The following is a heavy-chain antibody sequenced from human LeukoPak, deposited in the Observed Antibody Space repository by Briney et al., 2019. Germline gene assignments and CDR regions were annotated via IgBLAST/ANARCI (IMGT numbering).Heavy chain of an antibody. J-gene: IGHJ4*02. Sequence: PSETLSLTCTVSGGSISTYYWSWIRQPPGKGLDWIGYIYYTGSTNYNPSLKSRVTISGDTSKNQFSLKLSSVTAADTAVYYCVREFDYWGQGTLVTVSS. CDR3: VREFDY. V-gene: IGHV4-59*01. CDR1: GGSISTYY. CDR2: IYYTGST.